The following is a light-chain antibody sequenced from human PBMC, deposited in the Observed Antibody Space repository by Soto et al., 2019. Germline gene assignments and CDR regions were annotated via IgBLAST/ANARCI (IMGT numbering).Light chain of an antibody. CDR3: CSYAGSSTFVV. Sequence: QSVLTQPASVSGSPGQSITISCTGTSSDVGSYNLVSWYQQHPGKAPKLMIYEVSKRPSGVSNRFSGSKSGNTASLTISGLQAEDEGDYSCCSYAGSSTFVVFGGGTKVTAL. V-gene: IGLV2-23*02. J-gene: IGLJ2*01. CDR1: SSDVGSYNL. CDR2: EVS.